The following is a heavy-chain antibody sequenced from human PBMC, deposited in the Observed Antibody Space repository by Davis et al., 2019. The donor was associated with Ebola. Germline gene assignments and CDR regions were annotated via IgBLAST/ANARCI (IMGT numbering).Heavy chain of an antibody. J-gene: IGHJ4*02. CDR1: GFTFSSYG. CDR2: IRYDGSNK. D-gene: IGHD2-15*01. V-gene: IGHV3-30*02. Sequence: GESLKISCAASGFTFSSYGMHWVRQAPGKGLEWVAFIRYDGSNKYYADSVKGRFTISRDNSKNTLYLQMNSLRAEDTAVYYCVKGIVVVVAATHFDYWGQGTLVTVSS. CDR3: VKGIVVVVAATHFDY.